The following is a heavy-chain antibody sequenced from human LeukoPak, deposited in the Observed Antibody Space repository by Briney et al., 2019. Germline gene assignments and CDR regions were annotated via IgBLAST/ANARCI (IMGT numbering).Heavy chain of an antibody. Sequence: GGSLRLSCAASGLTFSSYAMSWVRQAPGKGLEWVSAISGSGGSTYYADSVKGRFTISRDNSKNTLYLQMNSLRAEDTAVYYCAKDPTPGYSSGWWFDYWGQGTLVTVSS. CDR1: GLTFSSYA. V-gene: IGHV3-23*01. CDR2: ISGSGGST. CDR3: AKDPTPGYSSGWWFDY. D-gene: IGHD6-19*01. J-gene: IGHJ4*02.